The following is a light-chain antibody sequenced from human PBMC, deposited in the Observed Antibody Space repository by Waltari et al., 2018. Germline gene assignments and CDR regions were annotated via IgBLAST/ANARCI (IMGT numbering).Light chain of an antibody. CDR1: HYISNF. Sequence: DIQLTQSPSSVSASVGDRVTITCRASHYISNFLAWYQQKPGKTPLLLIYTASSLQSGVPSRFSGSGSGTEFTLTINNLQPDDFATYYCQQTNSFPLTFGQGTKVEI. CDR3: QQTNSFPLT. CDR2: TAS. V-gene: IGKV1-12*01. J-gene: IGKJ1*01.